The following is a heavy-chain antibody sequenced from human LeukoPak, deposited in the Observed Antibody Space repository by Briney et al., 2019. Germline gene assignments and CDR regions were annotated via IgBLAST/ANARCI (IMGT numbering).Heavy chain of an antibody. Sequence: PGGSLRLSCAASGFTLSNYAMTWVRQAPGKGLEWVSATSSSGGSTYYADSVKGRFTISRDNSKNTLYLQVNSLRVEDTAVYYCAKGRIAVAEIDYWGQGILVTVSS. V-gene: IGHV3-23*01. J-gene: IGHJ4*02. CDR2: TSSSGGST. CDR1: GFTLSNYA. D-gene: IGHD6-19*01. CDR3: AKGRIAVAEIDY.